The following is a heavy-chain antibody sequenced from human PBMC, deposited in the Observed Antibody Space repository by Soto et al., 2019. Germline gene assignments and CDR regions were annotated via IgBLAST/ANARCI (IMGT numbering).Heavy chain of an antibody. CDR3: ARESVGERFGMDV. CDR1: GFTVSSNY. V-gene: IGHV3-66*01. CDR2: IYSGGST. D-gene: IGHD1-26*01. Sequence: EVQLVESGGGLVQPGGSLRLSCAASGFTVSSNYMSWVRQSPGKGLEWVSVIYSGGSTYYADSVKGRFTISRDNSRNTLYLQMNSLGIEDTAVYSCARESVGERFGMDVWGQGTTVTVSS. J-gene: IGHJ6*02.